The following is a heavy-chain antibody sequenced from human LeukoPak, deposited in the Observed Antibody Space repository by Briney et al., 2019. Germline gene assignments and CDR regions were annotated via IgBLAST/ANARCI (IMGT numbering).Heavy chain of an antibody. CDR3: GAGQRMYYFDY. J-gene: IGHJ4*02. D-gene: IGHD6-13*01. Sequence: GGSLRLSCAASGFTFSSYWMSWVRQAPGKGLEWVANIKQDGSEKYYVDSVKGRFTISRDNAKNSLYLQMNSLRAEDTAVYYCGAGQRMYYFDYWGQGTLVTVS. CDR2: IKQDGSEK. CDR1: GFTFSSYW. V-gene: IGHV3-7*01.